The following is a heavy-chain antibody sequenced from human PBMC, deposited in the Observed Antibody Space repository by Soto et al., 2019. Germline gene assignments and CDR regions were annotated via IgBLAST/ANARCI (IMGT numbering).Heavy chain of an antibody. Sequence: EVQLLESGGGLVQPGGSLRLSCAASGFTFSTYAMGWVRQAPGKGLEWVSAIGGSGGSTYYADSVKGRFTISRDNSKNTLYLQMNSLRAEDTAVYCCAKIAEAVAGTVYGYWGQGTLVTVSS. CDR3: AKIAEAVAGTVYGY. CDR2: IGGSGGST. V-gene: IGHV3-23*01. D-gene: IGHD6-19*01. CDR1: GFTFSTYA. J-gene: IGHJ4*02.